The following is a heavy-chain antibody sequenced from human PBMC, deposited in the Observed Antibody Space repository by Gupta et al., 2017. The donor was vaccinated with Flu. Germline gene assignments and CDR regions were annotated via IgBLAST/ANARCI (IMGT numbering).Heavy chain of an antibody. CDR1: GYPFTSHW. D-gene: IGHD3-10*01. CDR2: INPSGDYA. Sequence: QVQLVQSGAEVQAPGASVKISCKASGYPFTSHWMHWVRQAPGQGLEWMGVINPSGDYAVYAQNLQGRLTLTRDTSTSTDYLELSSLRSEDTAGYYCARDHSKDRSGWFDPWGQGTLVIVSS. J-gene: IGHJ5*02. V-gene: IGHV1-46*04. CDR3: ARDHSKDRSGWFDP.